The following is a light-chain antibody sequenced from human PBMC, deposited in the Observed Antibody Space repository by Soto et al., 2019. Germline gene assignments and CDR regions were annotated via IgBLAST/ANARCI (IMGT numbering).Light chain of an antibody. J-gene: IGKJ4*01. CDR3: QKYNSAPLT. Sequence: DVQMTQSPSSLSAFVGDRVTITCRASQGIAPYLAWFQQKPGKVPKLLIYATSTLQSGVPSRFSGSGSGTDFTLTINSLQPEYVGTYYCQKYNSAPLTFGGGT. CDR2: ATS. CDR1: QGIAPY. V-gene: IGKV1-27*01.